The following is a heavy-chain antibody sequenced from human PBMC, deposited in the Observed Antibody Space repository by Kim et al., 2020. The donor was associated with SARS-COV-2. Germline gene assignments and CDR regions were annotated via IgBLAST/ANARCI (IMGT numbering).Heavy chain of an antibody. CDR2: ISSSGSTI. CDR3: ARGEYYYDSSGYYYVFDY. CDR1: GFTFSSYE. Sequence: LSLTCAASGFTFSSYEMNWVRQAPGKGLEWVSYISSSGSTIYYADSVKGRFTISRDNAKNSLYLQMNSLRAEDTAVYYCARGEYYYDSSGYYYVFDYWGQGTLVTVSS. J-gene: IGHJ4*02. D-gene: IGHD3-22*01. V-gene: IGHV3-48*03.